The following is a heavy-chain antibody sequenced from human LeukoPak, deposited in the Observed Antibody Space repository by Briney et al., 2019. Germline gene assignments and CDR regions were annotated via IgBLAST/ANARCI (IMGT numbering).Heavy chain of an antibody. V-gene: IGHV3-21*01. D-gene: IGHD3-3*01. CDR3: ARVSYDFWSGYYLRVGSYYYYMDV. CDR1: GFTFSSYS. CDR2: ISSSSSYI. J-gene: IGHJ6*03. Sequence: PGGSLRLSCAASGFTFSSYSMNWVRQAPGKGLEWVSSISSSSSYIYYADSVKGRFTISRDNAKNSLYLQMNSLRAEDTAVYYCARVSYDFWSGYYLRVGSYYYYMDVWGKGTTVTVSS.